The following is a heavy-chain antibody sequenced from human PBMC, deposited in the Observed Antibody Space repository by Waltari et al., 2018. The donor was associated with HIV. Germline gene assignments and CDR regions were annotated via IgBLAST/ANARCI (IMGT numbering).Heavy chain of an antibody. CDR1: GYTFTSYG. CDR3: AREKTTYYYGSGVSY. V-gene: IGHV1-18*01. CDR2: ISAYNGNT. Sequence: QVQLVQSGAEVKKPGASVKVSCKASGYTFTSYGIRWVRQAPGQGLEWMGWISAYNGNTKYAQKLQGRVTMTTDTATSTAYMELRSLRSDDTAVYYCAREKTTYYYGSGVSYWGQGTLVTVSS. J-gene: IGHJ4*02. D-gene: IGHD3-10*01.